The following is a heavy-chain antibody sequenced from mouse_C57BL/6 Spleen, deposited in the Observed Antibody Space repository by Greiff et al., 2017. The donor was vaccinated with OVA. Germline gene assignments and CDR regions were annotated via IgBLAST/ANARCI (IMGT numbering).Heavy chain of an antibody. J-gene: IGHJ1*03. D-gene: IGHD2-5*01. Sequence: EVQLVESGGGLVQPKGSLKLSCAASGFSFNTYAMNWVRQAPGKGLEWVARIRSKSNNYATYYADSVKDRFTISRDDSESMLYLQMNNLKTEDTAMYYCVRHPGYSNYAGYFDVWGTGTTVTVSS. CDR1: GFSFNTYA. CDR2: IRSKSNNYAT. V-gene: IGHV10-1*01. CDR3: VRHPGYSNYAGYFDV.